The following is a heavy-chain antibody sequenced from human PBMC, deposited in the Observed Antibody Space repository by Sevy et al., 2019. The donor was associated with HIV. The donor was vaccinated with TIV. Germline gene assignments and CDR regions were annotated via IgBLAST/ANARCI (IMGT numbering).Heavy chain of an antibody. V-gene: IGHV4-59*08. Sequence: TLTLTCTVSGGSITSLYWNWIRQPPGKGLEWIANIYYNGHINYNPSLKSRVTLSLDTSKNQFSLRLSSVTAADTAMYYCAGENAWGRGYSWGQGTLVTVSS. D-gene: IGHD1-26*01. CDR1: GGSITSLY. CDR3: AGENAWGRGYS. CDR2: IYYNGHI. J-gene: IGHJ4*02.